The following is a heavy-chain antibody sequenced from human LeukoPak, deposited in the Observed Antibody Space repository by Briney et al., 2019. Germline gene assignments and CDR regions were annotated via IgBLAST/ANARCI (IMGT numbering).Heavy chain of an antibody. CDR1: GYTFTSYD. CDR2: MNPNSGNT. Sequence: ASVKVSCKASGYTFTSYDINWVRQATGQGLEWMGWMNPNSGNTGYAQKFQGRVTMTRNTSISTAYMELNSLRSEDTAVYYCAGGYYDSSGYYGFYYFDYWGQGTLVTVSS. J-gene: IGHJ4*02. V-gene: IGHV1-8*01. D-gene: IGHD3-22*01. CDR3: AGGYYDSSGYYGFYYFDY.